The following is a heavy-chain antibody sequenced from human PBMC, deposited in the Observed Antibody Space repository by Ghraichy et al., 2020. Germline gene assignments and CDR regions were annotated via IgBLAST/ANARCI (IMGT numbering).Heavy chain of an antibody. J-gene: IGHJ4*02. D-gene: IGHD1-7*01. CDR1: GFTFSSYG. CDR2: IWYDGSNK. CDR3: ARDFLFEPDWNSI. V-gene: IGHV3-33*01. Sequence: SCAASGFTFSSYGMHWVRQAPGKGLEWVAVIWYDGSNKYYADSVKSRFTISRDNSKNTLYLQMNSLRAEDTAVYYCARDFLFEPDWNSIWGQGTLVTVSS.